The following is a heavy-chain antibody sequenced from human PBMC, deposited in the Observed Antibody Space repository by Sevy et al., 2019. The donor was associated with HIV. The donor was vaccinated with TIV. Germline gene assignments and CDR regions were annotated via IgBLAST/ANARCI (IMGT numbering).Heavy chain of an antibody. J-gene: IGHJ5*01. CDR2: IKQDGSEK. Sequence: GGSLRLSCAASGFIFSTYWLSWVRQIPGKGLEWVANIKQDGSEKYYVDSVRGRFTIFRDNANHSLYLQTNSLRAEDTALYYCARGTRYDFWSGNYSGKSWFGSWGQGTLITVSS. D-gene: IGHD3-3*01. CDR1: GFIFSTYW. CDR3: ARGTRYDFWSGNYSGKSWFGS. V-gene: IGHV3-7*01.